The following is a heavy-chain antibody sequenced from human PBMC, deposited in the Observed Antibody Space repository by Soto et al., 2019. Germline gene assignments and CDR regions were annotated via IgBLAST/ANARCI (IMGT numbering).Heavy chain of an antibody. V-gene: IGHV4-34*01. D-gene: IGHD1-26*01. J-gene: IGHJ4*02. CDR2: INHSGST. CDR1: GGSFSGYY. CDR3: ARSGGSGSYRPFDY. Sequence: QVQLQQWGAGLLKPSETLSLTCAVYGGSFSGYYWSWIRQPPGKGLEWIGEINHSGSTNYNPSLKSRVTISVDTSKNQFSLKLSSVTAADTAVYYCARSGGSGSYRPFDYWGQGTLVTVSS.